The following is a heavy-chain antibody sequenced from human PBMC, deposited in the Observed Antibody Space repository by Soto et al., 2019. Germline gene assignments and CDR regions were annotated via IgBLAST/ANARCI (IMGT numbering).Heavy chain of an antibody. V-gene: IGHV3-48*01. CDR2: ISSSSSTI. CDR3: ARDQDGDYFYLRY. Sequence: GGSLRLSCAASGFTFSSYSMNWVRQAPGKGLEWVSYISSSSSTIYYADSVKGRFTISRDNAKNSLYLQMNSLRAEDTAVYYCARDQDGDYFYLRYWGQGTLVTVSS. J-gene: IGHJ4*02. CDR1: GFTFSSYS. D-gene: IGHD4-17*01.